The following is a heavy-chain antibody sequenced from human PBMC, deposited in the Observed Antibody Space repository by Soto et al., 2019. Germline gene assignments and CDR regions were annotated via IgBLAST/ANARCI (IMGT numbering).Heavy chain of an antibody. J-gene: IGHJ6*02. CDR3: ARWVAVAGRTANYYYYYGMDV. D-gene: IGHD6-19*01. Sequence: QVQLVESGGGVVQPGRSLRLSCAASGFTFSSYGMHWIRQPPGKGLEWIGEINHSGSTNYNPSLKSRVTISVDTSKNQFSLKLSSVTAADTAVYYCARWVAVAGRTANYYYYYGMDVWGQGTTVTVSS. CDR2: INHSGST. V-gene: IGHV4-34*01. CDR1: GFTFSSYG.